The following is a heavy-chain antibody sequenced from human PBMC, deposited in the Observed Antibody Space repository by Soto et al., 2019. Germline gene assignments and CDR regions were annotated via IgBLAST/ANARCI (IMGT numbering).Heavy chain of an antibody. V-gene: IGHV1-2*02. CDR3: AMNFNMIRGEAY. CDR2: INPNSGVT. D-gene: IGHD3-10*01. J-gene: IGHJ4*02. Sequence: ASVKVSCKASGYTFTDYYMHWVRQAPGQGLEWMGWINPNSGVTNYAQKFQGRVTMTRGTSISTAYMELSRLRSDDTAVYYCAMNFNMIRGEAYWGQGTLVTVSS. CDR1: GYTFTDYY.